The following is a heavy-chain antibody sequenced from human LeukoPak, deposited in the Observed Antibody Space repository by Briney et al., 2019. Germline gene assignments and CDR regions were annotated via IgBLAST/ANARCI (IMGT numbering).Heavy chain of an antibody. D-gene: IGHD3-9*01. J-gene: IGHJ4*02. CDR1: GYTFTSYG. CDR2: ISAYNGNT. Sequence: ASVKVSCKASGYTFTSYGISWVRQAPGQGLEWMGWISAYNGNTNYVQKLQGRVTMTTDTSTSTAYMELRSLRSDDTAVYYCARDLPLNYDILTGYLYFDYWGQGTLVTVSS. V-gene: IGHV1-18*04. CDR3: ARDLPLNYDILTGYLYFDY.